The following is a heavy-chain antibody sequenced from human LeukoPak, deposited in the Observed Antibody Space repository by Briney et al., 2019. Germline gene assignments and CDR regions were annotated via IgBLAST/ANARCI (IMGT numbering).Heavy chain of an antibody. V-gene: IGHV3-30*02. CDR3: AKDIGSYYDY. D-gene: IGHD3-10*01. CDR1: GFTFSSYS. CDR2: IQYDGSKK. Sequence: GGSLRLSCAVSGFTFSSYSMNFVRQAPGKGLEWVTFIQYDGSKKYYADSVKGRFTISRDNSKNTLYLEMNSLRAEDTAVYYCAKDIGSYYDYWGQGILVTVSS. J-gene: IGHJ4*02.